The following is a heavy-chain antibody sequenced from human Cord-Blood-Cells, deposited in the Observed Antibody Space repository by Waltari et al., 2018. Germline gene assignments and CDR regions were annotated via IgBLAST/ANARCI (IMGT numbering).Heavy chain of an antibody. CDR1: GGSISSSSYY. Sequence: QLQLQESGPGLVKPSETLSLTCTVSGGSISSSSYYWGWIRQPPGKGLEWIGSIYYSGATYYTPSLKGRVTISVDTSKNQFSLKLSSVTAADTAVYYCASRSSSWYFDYWGQGTLVTVSS. V-gene: IGHV4-39*01. CDR3: ASRSSSWYFDY. CDR2: IYYSGAT. J-gene: IGHJ4*02. D-gene: IGHD6-13*01.